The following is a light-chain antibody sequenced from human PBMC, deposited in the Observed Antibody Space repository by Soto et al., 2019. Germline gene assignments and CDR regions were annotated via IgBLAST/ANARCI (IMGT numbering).Light chain of an antibody. CDR2: LNSDGSH. CDR1: SWHSSYA. V-gene: IGLV4-69*01. CDR3: QTWGTGIQV. J-gene: IGLJ2*01. Sequence: QPVLTQAPSASASLGASVKLTCTLSSWHSSYAIAWHQKQSEKGPRYLMKLNSDGSHSKGDGIPDRFSGSSSGAERYLTISSLQSEDEADYYCQTWGTGIQVFGGGTKVTVL.